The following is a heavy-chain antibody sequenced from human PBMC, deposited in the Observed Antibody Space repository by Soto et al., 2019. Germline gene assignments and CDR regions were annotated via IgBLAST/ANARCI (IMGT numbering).Heavy chain of an antibody. CDR2: ISGKNVNT. J-gene: IGHJ6*02. D-gene: IGHD3-10*01. Sequence: QVQLVQSGGEVMQPGASVKVSCKASGYTFTSYGISWVRQVPGLGLEWMGWISGKNVNTIYVQKFQGRVTMTTDTSTSTDYMELTRLISNDTAVSYCARFRTSWFGQLLSTDYHYYSGMDVWGQGTAVTVSS. CDR1: GYTFTSYG. CDR3: ARFRTSWFGQLLSTDYHYYSGMDV. V-gene: IGHV1-18*01.